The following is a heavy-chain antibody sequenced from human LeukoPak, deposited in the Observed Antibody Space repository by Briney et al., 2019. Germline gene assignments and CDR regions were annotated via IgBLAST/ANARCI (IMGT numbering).Heavy chain of an antibody. J-gene: IGHJ4*02. CDR2: ISSSSSYI. D-gene: IGHD5-12*01. CDR1: GFTFSSYS. Sequence: GGSLRLSCAASGFTFSSYSMNWVRQAPGKGLEWVSSISSSSSYIYYADSVKGRFTISRDNAKNSLYLQMNSLRAEDTAVYYCARSIGSGYDPRNFDYWGLGTLVTVSS. CDR3: ARSIGSGYDPRNFDY. V-gene: IGHV3-21*01.